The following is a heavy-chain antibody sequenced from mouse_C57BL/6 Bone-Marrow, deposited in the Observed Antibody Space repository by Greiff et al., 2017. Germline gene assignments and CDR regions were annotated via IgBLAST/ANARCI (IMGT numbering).Heavy chain of an antibody. Sequence: EVQLQQSGAELVRPGASVKLSCTASGFNITDDYMHWVKQRPEQGLEWIGWVDPENGDTEYASKFQGKATITADTSSNTAYLQLSSLTSEDTAVYYGTKGGYYWYVDVWGTGTTVTVSS. CDR2: VDPENGDT. CDR3: TKGGYYWYVDV. J-gene: IGHJ1*03. V-gene: IGHV14-4*01. D-gene: IGHD2-2*01. CDR1: GFNITDDY.